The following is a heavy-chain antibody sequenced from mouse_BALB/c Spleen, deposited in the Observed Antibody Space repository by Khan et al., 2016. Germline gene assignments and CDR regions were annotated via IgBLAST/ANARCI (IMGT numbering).Heavy chain of an antibody. CDR2: ISSGGSVI. J-gene: IGHJ2*01. CDR3: GRGDY. Sequence: EVELVESGGGLVQPGGSRKLSCAASGFTFSSFGMHWVRQAPEKGLEWVAFISSGGSVIYYADTVKGRFTISRDNPKNTLFLQMTRLRSEDTAMYYCGRGDYWGQGTTLTVSS. V-gene: IGHV5-17*02. CDR1: GFTFSSFG.